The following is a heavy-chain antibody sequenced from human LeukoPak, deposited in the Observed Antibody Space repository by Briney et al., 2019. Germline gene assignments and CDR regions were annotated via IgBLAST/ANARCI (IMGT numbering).Heavy chain of an antibody. CDR2: INHSGST. D-gene: IGHD1-26*01. V-gene: IGHV4-34*01. J-gene: IGHJ5*02. CDR1: GGSFSGYY. CDR3: ARARISGSSSP. Sequence: SETLSLTCAVYGGSFSGYYWSWIRQPPGKGLEWIGEINHSGSTNYNPSLKSRVTISVDTSKNQFSLKLSPVTAADTAVYYCARARISGSSSPWGQGTLVTVSS.